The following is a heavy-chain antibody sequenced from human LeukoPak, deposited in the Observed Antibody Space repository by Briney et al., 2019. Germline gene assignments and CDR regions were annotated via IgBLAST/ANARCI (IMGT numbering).Heavy chain of an antibody. CDR1: GGTFSSYA. CDR3: ARGLQTDSSGYHPFDY. D-gene: IGHD3-22*01. Sequence: GASVKVSCKASGGTFSSYAISWVRQAPGQGLEWMGGIIPIFGTANYAQKFQGRVTFTADESTSTAYMELSSLRSEDTAVYYCARGLQTDSSGYHPFDYWGQGTLVTVSS. CDR2: IIPIFGTA. V-gene: IGHV1-69*01. J-gene: IGHJ4*02.